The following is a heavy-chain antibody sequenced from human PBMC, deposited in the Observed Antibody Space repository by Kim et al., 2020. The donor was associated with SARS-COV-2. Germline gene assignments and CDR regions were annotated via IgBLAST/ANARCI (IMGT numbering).Heavy chain of an antibody. CDR3: AKDFLWGSGSNSFDV. D-gene: IGHD3-10*01. Sequence: ADSVRGRFTLSRDNAKNSLYLQMNGLRADDTALYYCAKDFLWGSGSNSFDVWGQGTMVTVSS. J-gene: IGHJ3*01. V-gene: IGHV3-9*01.